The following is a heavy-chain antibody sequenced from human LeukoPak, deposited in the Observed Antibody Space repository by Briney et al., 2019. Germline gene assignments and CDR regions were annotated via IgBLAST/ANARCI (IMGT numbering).Heavy chain of an antibody. CDR1: GFTFSDYY. CDR2: VSSGGSTI. Sequence: GGSLRLSCAVSGFTFSDYYMSWSRHPPGKGLEWVSYVSSGGSTISHADSVKGRFTISRDNAENSLYLQMNSLRAEDTAVYYCARRAAGGRCFDYWGQGTLVTVSS. J-gene: IGHJ4*02. D-gene: IGHD6-13*01. V-gene: IGHV3-11*01. CDR3: ARRAAGGRCFDY.